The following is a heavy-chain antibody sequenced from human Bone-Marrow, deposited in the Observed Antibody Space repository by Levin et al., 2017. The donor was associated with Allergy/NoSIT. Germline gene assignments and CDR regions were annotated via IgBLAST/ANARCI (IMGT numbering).Heavy chain of an antibody. CDR2: IWYDGSNK. Sequence: GESLKISCAASGFTFSSYGMHWVRQAPGKGLEWVAVIWYDGSNKYYADSVKGRFTISRDNSKNTLYLQMNSLRAEDTAVYYCATSGSGWGSSGAFDIWGQGTMVTVSS. CDR1: GFTFSSYG. D-gene: IGHD6-19*01. CDR3: ATSGSGWGSSGAFDI. J-gene: IGHJ3*02. V-gene: IGHV3-33*01.